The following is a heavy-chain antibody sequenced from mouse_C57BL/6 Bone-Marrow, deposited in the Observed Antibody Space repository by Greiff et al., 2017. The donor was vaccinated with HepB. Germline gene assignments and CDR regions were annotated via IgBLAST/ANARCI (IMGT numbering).Heavy chain of an antibody. CDR3: ARHYKGGSTTVEGYAMDV. Sequence: EVQLVESGGGLVQPGGSLKLSCAASGFTFSDYDMAWVRQAPRKGPEWVAFISNMAYSIYYADTVKGRFTFSRENAKNTLYLEMSSLRSEDTAMYYCARHYKGGSTTVEGYAMDVWGKGTSVTVSS. CDR1: GFTFSDYD. CDR2: ISNMAYSI. D-gene: IGHD1-1*01. V-gene: IGHV5-15*01. J-gene: IGHJ4*01.